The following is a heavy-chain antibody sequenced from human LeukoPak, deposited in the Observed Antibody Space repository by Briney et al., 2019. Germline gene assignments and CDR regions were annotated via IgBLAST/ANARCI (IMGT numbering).Heavy chain of an antibody. CDR1: GFTFDDYA. CDR3: ARTKRDREVDY. Sequence: GGSLRLSCAASGFTFDDYAMHWVRQAPGKGLEWVSGISWNSGSIGYADSVKGRFTISRDNAKNSLYLQMNSLRAEDTAVYYCARTKRDREVDYWGQGTLVTVSS. CDR2: ISWNSGSI. V-gene: IGHV3-9*01. J-gene: IGHJ4*02.